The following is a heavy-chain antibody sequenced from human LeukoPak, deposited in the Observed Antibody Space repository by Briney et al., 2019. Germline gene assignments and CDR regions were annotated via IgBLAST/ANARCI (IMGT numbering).Heavy chain of an antibody. V-gene: IGHV3-7*04. Sequence: GGSLRLSCAASGFTFTSYWMSWVRQAPGKGLEWVANIKQDGSEKYYVDSAKGRFTISRDNAKNSLYLQVNSLRAEDTAVFYCARDTPAERGYSYGPEVWGQGTMVTVSS. J-gene: IGHJ3*01. D-gene: IGHD5-18*01. CDR1: GFTFTSYW. CDR2: IKQDGSEK. CDR3: ARDTPAERGYSYGPEV.